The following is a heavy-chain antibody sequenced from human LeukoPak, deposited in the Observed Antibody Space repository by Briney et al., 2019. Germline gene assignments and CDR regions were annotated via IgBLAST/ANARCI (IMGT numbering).Heavy chain of an antibody. D-gene: IGHD6-13*01. V-gene: IGHV3-23*01. CDR2: ISPAGGTT. CDR3: AKSRSGSSNWALRIFDN. CDR1: GFPFGSEA. J-gene: IGHJ4*02. Sequence: GGSLRLSCTVSGFPFGSEAMSWVRQAPGRGLEWVSSISPAGGTTYYADSVKGRFTISRDNSKNTLYVQMNSLRVEDTAVYYCAKSRSGSSNWALRIFDNWGQGTLVSVSS.